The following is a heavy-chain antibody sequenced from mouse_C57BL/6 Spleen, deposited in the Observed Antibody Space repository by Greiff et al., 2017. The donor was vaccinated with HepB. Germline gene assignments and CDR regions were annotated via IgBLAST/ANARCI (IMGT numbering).Heavy chain of an antibody. D-gene: IGHD4-1*01. J-gene: IGHJ4*01. CDR3: ARGRLGTPYYYAMDY. Sequence: EVHLVESEGGLVQPGSSMKLSCTASGFTFSDYYMAWVRQVPEKGLEWVANINYDGSSTYYLDSLKSRFIISRDNAKNILYLQMSSLKSEDTATYYCARGRLGTPYYYAMDYWGQGTSVTVSS. V-gene: IGHV5-16*01. CDR1: GFTFSDYY. CDR2: INYDGSST.